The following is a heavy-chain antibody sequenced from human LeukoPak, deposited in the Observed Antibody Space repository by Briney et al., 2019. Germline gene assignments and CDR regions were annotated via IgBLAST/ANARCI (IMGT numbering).Heavy chain of an antibody. CDR2: IKEDGSEI. CDR1: GFIFGTFW. V-gene: IGHV3-7*01. Sequence: GGSLRLSCEASGFIFGTFWMTWVRQVPGKGLEWVANIKEDGSEIYYVDAVKGRFSISRDNAKTSLYLQMNNLSVADTAVYYCVTDQTGRHPYFFDYWGQGTLVTVSS. D-gene: IGHD3-10*01. CDR3: VTDQTGRHPYFFDY. J-gene: IGHJ4*02.